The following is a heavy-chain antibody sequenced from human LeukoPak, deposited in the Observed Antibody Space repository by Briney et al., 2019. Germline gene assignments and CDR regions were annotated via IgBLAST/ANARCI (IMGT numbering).Heavy chain of an antibody. CDR3: AFTEPPITGIPRYYFDY. CDR2: IIPIFGTA. CDR1: GGTFSSYA. V-gene: IGHV1-69*06. D-gene: IGHD1-20*01. Sequence: ASVKVSCKASGGTFSSYAISWVRQAPGQGLEWMGRIIPIFGTANYAQKFQGRVTITADKSTSTAYMELSSLRPEDTAVHYCAFTEPPITGIPRYYFDYWGQGTLVTVSS. J-gene: IGHJ4*02.